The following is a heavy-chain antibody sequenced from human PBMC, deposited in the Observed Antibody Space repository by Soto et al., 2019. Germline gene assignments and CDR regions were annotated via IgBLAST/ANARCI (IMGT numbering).Heavy chain of an antibody. V-gene: IGHV3-7*01. CDR2: INQDGSER. J-gene: IGHJ4*02. CDR1: GLTVRNDC. CDR3: AREWGTSIAAAFDY. D-gene: IGHD6-6*01. Sequence: LRPSCSGSGLTVRNDCVSCVRQAPGKGLEWVANINQDGSERYYSDSVKGRFTISRDDAKNSLYLQMNSLRAEDTAVYYCAREWGTSIAAAFDYWGQGTLVTVSS.